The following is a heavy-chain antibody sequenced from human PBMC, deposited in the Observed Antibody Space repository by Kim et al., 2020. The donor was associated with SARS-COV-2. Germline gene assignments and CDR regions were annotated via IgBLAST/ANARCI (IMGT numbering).Heavy chain of an antibody. Sequence: AQKFQGRGTITADESTSTAYMELSSLRSEDTAVYYCARVGGIAAFDAFDIWGQGTMVTVSS. D-gene: IGHD6-13*01. J-gene: IGHJ3*02. CDR3: ARVGGIAAFDAFDI. V-gene: IGHV1-69*01.